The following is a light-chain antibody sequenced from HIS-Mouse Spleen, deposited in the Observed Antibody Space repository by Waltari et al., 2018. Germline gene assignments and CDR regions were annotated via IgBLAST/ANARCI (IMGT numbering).Light chain of an antibody. J-gene: IGLJ1*01. Sequence: QSALTQPASVSGFPGQSITISCTGTSSDVGSYNLVSWYQQHPGKAPKLMIYEGSKRPSGVSNRFSGSKSGNTASLTISGLQAEVEADYYCCSYAGSSTYVFGTGTKVTVL. V-gene: IGLV2-23*01. CDR1: SSDVGSYNL. CDR3: CSYAGSSTYV. CDR2: EGS.